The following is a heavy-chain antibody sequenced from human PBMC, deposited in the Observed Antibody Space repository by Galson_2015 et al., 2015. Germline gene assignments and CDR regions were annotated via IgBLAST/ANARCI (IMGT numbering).Heavy chain of an antibody. CDR1: GLTFNTYA. Sequence: SLRLSCAASGLTFNTYAMTWVRQAPGKGLEWVSTITSSSSYMYYADSVKGRFTISRDNAKNPLYLQMNSLRVEDTALYYCASDGSGWSRDHWGQGTLVTVSS. CDR2: ITSSSSYM. V-gene: IGHV3-21*01. D-gene: IGHD6-19*01. CDR3: ASDGSGWSRDH. J-gene: IGHJ4*02.